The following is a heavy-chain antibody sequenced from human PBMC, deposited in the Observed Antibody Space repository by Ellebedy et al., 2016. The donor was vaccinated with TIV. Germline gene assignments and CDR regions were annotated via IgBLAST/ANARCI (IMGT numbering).Heavy chain of an antibody. CDR3: ARDPRGGGDYGDNWFDP. J-gene: IGHJ5*02. Sequence: GESLKISCAASGFTVSDYFMSWVRQAPGRGLEWVSIIYTNGGTNYTDSVSGRFTISRDSSKNTLSLQMDSLRAEDTAVYYCARDPRGGGDYGDNWFDPWGQGTLVTVSS. V-gene: IGHV3-66*01. CDR2: IYTNGGT. D-gene: IGHD3-16*01. CDR1: GFTVSDYF.